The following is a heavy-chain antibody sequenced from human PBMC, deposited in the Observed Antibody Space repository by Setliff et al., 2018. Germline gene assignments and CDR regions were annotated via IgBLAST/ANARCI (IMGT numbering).Heavy chain of an antibody. CDR1: GGTFSNYD. CDR3: ARERGDIVTTTSYYYYLDV. V-gene: IGHV1-69*05. D-gene: IGHD5-12*01. CDR2: IIXXXXXX. Sequence: ASVKVSCKASGGTFSNYDISWVRQAPGQGLEWMGGIIXXXXXXXXXXXXXXXVXXXTDESTSTAYMELSSLRSEDTAVYYCARERGDIVTTTSYYYYLDVWGKGTTVTVSS. J-gene: IGHJ6*03.